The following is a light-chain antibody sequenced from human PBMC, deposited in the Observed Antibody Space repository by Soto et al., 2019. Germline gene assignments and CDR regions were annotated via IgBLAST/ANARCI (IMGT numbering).Light chain of an antibody. CDR1: QNIDSW. J-gene: IGKJ3*01. V-gene: IGKV1-5*01. CDR3: KQYNSYPYS. Sequence: DIQVTQSPSTLSASVGDRVTISCRASQNIDSWLAWYQQKPGKAPKLLIYDASSLESGVPSRFSGSGSGTEFTLTISSLQPDDFATYYCKQYNSYPYSFGPGTKVDIK. CDR2: DAS.